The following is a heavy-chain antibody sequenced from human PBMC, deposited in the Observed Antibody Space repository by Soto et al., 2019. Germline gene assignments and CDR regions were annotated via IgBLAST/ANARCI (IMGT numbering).Heavy chain of an antibody. J-gene: IGHJ3*02. Sequence: QVQLVQSGAEVKKPGSSVKVSCKASGDTLSTYSVTWVRQAPGQGLEWMGRIIPILGFANYEQKFQGRVTITADKSTNTVYMELSSLRSDDTAVYYCARVGAGSGYKYGLGGVGAFDIWGQGTMVTVSS. CDR3: ARVGAGSGYKYGLGGVGAFDI. CDR1: GDTLSTYS. V-gene: IGHV1-69*02. D-gene: IGHD5-12*01. CDR2: IIPILGFA.